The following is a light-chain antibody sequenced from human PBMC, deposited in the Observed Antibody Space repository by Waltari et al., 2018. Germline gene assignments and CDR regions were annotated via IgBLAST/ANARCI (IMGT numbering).Light chain of an antibody. CDR3: QQSYSTPRT. CDR2: AAS. CDR1: QSIGSS. J-gene: IGKJ1*01. Sequence: DIQMTQSPSSLSASVGDRVTITCRASQSIGSSVNWYQQKPGTAPKLLIYAASSLQSGVPSRFSGSGSVTDFTLAISSLQPEDFVTYYCQQSYSTPRTFGQGTKVEIK. V-gene: IGKV1-39*01.